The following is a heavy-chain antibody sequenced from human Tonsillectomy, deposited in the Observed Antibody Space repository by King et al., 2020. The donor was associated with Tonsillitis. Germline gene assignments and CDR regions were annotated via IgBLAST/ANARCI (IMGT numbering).Heavy chain of an antibody. Sequence: VQLVESGGGLVQPGGSLRLSCAASGFTFSSYAMSWVRQAPGKGLEWVSVIYSGGSSTYYADTVKGRFTISRDKSKNTLYLQMNSLRAEDTAVYYCAKSGDLNADMIVVVGDGDYFDYWGQGTLVTVSS. J-gene: IGHJ4*02. D-gene: IGHD3-22*01. CDR3: AKSGDLNADMIVVVGDGDYFDY. CDR2: IYSGGSST. CDR1: GFTFSSYA. V-gene: IGHV3-23*03.